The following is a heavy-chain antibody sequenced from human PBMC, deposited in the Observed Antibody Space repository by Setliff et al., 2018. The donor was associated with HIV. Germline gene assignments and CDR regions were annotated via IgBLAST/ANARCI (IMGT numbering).Heavy chain of an antibody. J-gene: IGHJ4*02. Sequence: GGSLRLSCAASGFTFSSYWMSWFRQAPGKGLEWVANIKQDGSEKNYVDSVKGRFTISRDNAKESLYLQMNSLRAEDTAIYYCTRPSECGGSCYSYYWGQGTLVTVSS. V-gene: IGHV3-7*02. CDR2: IKQDGSEK. CDR1: GFTFSSYW. D-gene: IGHD2-15*01. CDR3: TRPSECGGSCYSYY.